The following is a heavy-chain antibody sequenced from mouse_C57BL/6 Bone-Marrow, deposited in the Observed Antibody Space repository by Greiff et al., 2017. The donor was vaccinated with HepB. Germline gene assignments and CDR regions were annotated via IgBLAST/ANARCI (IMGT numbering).Heavy chain of an antibody. V-gene: IGHV1-54*01. CDR1: GYAFTNYL. J-gene: IGHJ2*01. D-gene: IGHD1-1*01. Sequence: VKLMESGAELVRPGTSVKVSCKASGYAFTNYLIEWVKQRPGQGLEWIGVINPGSGGTNYNEKFKGKATLTADKSSSTAYMQLSSLTSEDSAVYFCARKGIYYYGSHYWGQGTTLTVSS. CDR2: INPGSGGT. CDR3: ARKGIYYYGSHY.